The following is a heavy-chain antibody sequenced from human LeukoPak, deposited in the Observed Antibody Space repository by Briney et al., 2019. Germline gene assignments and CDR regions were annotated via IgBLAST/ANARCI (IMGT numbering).Heavy chain of an antibody. D-gene: IGHD5-12*01. CDR3: AREGNSGYDFGYYYYMDV. CDR1: GYTFTGYY. J-gene: IGHJ6*03. Sequence: ASVKVSCKASGYTFTGYYMHWVRQAPGQRLEWMGWINAGNGNTKYSQEFQGRVTITRDTSASTAYMELSSLRSEGMAVYYCAREGNSGYDFGYYYYMDVWGKGTTVTVSS. V-gene: IGHV1-3*03. CDR2: INAGNGNT.